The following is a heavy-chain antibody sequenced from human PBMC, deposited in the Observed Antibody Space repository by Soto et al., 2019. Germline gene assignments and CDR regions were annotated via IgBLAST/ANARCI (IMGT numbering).Heavy chain of an antibody. Sequence: EVQLVESGGGLVQPGGSLRLSCAASGFAFSSYEMNWVRQSPGKGLEWLSYISSTASTIHYADSVKGRFTISRDNANNSGNLQMNSLTADDPAVYYCARAAGIMTRGFPGMDLWGKGTTVTVSS. CDR1: GFAFSSYE. D-gene: IGHD3-10*01. V-gene: IGHV3-48*03. J-gene: IGHJ6*04. CDR2: ISSTASTI. CDR3: ARAAGIMTRGFPGMDL.